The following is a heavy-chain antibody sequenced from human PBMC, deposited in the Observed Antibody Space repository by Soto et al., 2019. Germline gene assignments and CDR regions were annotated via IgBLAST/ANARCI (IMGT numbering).Heavy chain of an antibody. J-gene: IGHJ4*02. Sequence: PGGSLRLSCAASGFTFSAFAMSWVRQAPGKGLEWVSSLSNSGDSTYYADSVKGRFSISRDNSKNTLLLQMNTLRADDTALYYCAKDKYSGSPSVIDYWGQGILVTVSS. CDR3: AKDKYSGSPSVIDY. CDR2: LSNSGDST. CDR1: GFTFSAFA. D-gene: IGHD1-26*01. V-gene: IGHV3-23*01.